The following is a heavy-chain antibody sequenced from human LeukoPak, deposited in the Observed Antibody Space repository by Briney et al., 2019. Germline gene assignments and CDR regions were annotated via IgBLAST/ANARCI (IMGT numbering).Heavy chain of an antibody. J-gene: IGHJ4*02. D-gene: IGHD2-21*01. CDR3: ARLSPGSACFDY. Sequence: SETLSLTCAVYGGSFSGYYWSWIRQPPGKGLEWIGEINHSGSTNYNPSLKSRVTISVDTSKNQFSLKLSSVTAADTAVYYCARLSPGSACFDYWGQGTLVTVSS. CDR2: INHSGST. CDR1: GGSFSGYY. V-gene: IGHV4-34*01.